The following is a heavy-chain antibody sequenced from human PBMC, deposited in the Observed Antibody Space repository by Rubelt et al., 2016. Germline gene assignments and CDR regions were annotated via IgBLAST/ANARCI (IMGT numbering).Heavy chain of an antibody. Sequence: EVQLLESGGGLVQPGGSLRLSCAASGFTFSSYAMSWVRQAPGKGLEWVSAISGSAGSTYYADSVKGRFTISRDNSKNTLYLQMNSLGAEDTAVYYCAKDVMGRGIIIGFFGSWGQGTLVTVSS. CDR2: ISGSAGST. V-gene: IGHV3-23*01. CDR1: GFTFSSYA. D-gene: IGHD3-10*01. CDR3: AKDVMGRGIIIGFFGS. J-gene: IGHJ4*02.